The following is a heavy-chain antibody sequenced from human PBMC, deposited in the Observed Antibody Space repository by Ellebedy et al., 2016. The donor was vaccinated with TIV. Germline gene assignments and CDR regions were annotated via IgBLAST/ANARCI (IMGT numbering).Heavy chain of an antibody. Sequence: SETLSLTXTVSGGSISSYYWSWIRQPPGKGLEWIGYIYYSGSTNYNPSLKSRVTISVDTSKNQFSLKLSSVTAADTAVYYCARVGGVPYYYYMDVWGKGTTVTVSS. V-gene: IGHV4-59*01. CDR1: GGSISSYY. CDR2: IYYSGST. J-gene: IGHJ6*03. D-gene: IGHD2-8*02. CDR3: ARVGGVPYYYYMDV.